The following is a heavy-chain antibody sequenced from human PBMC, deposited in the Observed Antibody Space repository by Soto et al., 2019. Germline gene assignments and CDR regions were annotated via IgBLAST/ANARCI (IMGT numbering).Heavy chain of an antibody. CDR3: ARDHAPRNYVDY. CDR1: GFTFSSYA. V-gene: IGHV3-30-3*01. Sequence: PGGSLRLSCAASGFTFSSYAMHWVRQAPGKGLEWVAVISYDGSNKYYADSVKGRFTISRDNSKNTLYLQMNSLRAEDTAVYYCARDHAPRNYVDYWGQGTLVTVSS. CDR2: ISYDGSNK. J-gene: IGHJ4*02.